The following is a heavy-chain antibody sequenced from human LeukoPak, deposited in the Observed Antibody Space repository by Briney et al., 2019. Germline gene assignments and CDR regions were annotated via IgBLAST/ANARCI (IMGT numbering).Heavy chain of an antibody. Sequence: GGSLRLSCAASGFTFSSYWMNWARQAPGKGLEWVASINHNGNVNYYADSVKGRFTISRDNAKNSLYLQMDSLRAEDTAVFFCARNDYSILSGYDYWGQGTLVTVSS. D-gene: IGHD4-11*01. CDR3: ARNDYSILSGYDY. CDR2: INHNGNVN. V-gene: IGHV3-7*01. CDR1: GFTFSSYW. J-gene: IGHJ4*02.